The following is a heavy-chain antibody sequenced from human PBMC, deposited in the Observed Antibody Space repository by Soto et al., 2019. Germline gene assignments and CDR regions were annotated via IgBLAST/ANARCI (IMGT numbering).Heavy chain of an antibody. CDR2: INPNSGGT. J-gene: IGHJ6*02. D-gene: IGHD2-2*02. CDR1: GYTFSGYY. V-gene: IGHV1-2*02. CDR3: ARSLAEGYCTITGCYTRPLYGMDV. Sequence: ASVKVSCKASGYTFSGYYIHWLRQAPGQGLEWMGWINPNSGGTNYAQKFQGRVTVTRDTPTSTAYMELSRLTSDDTAVYYCARSLAEGYCTITGCYTRPLYGMDVWGQGTTVTVSS.